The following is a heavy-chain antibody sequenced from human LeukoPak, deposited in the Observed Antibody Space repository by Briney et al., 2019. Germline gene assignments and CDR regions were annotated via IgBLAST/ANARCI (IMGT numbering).Heavy chain of an antibody. J-gene: IGHJ4*02. V-gene: IGHV4-34*01. CDR1: GGSISSYY. Sequence: SETLSLTCTVSGGSISSYYWSWIRQPPGKGLEWIGEINHSGSTNYSPSLKSRVTISVDSSKNQFSLKLRSVTAADTAVYYCAKAGYSYGHFDYWGQGALVTVSS. D-gene: IGHD5-18*01. CDR3: AKAGYSYGHFDY. CDR2: INHSGST.